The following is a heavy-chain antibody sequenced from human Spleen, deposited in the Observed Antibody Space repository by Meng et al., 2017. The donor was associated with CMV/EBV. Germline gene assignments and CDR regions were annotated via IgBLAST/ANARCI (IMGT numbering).Heavy chain of an antibody. D-gene: IGHD2-2*01. Sequence: GESLKISCAASGFTFSSYTMNWVRQAPGKGLEWVSSISSSSGYIYYADSVKGRFTISRDNAKNSLFLQMNSLRAEDTAVYYCAREGCSSTSCTTLDYWGQGAQVTVSS. V-gene: IGHV3-21*04. CDR2: ISSSSGYI. J-gene: IGHJ4*02. CDR1: GFTFSSYT. CDR3: AREGCSSTSCTTLDY.